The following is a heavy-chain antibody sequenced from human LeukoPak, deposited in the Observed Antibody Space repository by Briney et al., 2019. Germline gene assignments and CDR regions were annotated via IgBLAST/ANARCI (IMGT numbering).Heavy chain of an antibody. Sequence: SETLSLTCTVSGGSISSSSYYWGWIRQPPGKGLEWIGSIYYSGSTYYNPSLKSRVTISVDTSKNQISLKLSSVTAADTAVYYCARWILYSSGSYSDYWGQGTLVTVSS. D-gene: IGHD3-10*01. CDR1: GGSISSSSYY. V-gene: IGHV4-39*07. CDR3: ARWILYSSGSYSDY. J-gene: IGHJ4*02. CDR2: IYYSGST.